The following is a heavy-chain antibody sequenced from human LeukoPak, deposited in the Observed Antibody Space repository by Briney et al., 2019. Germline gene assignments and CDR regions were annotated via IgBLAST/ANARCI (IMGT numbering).Heavy chain of an antibody. V-gene: IGHV1-2*02. CDR1: GGIFSSYT. CDR3: ATSSSSDYFDY. D-gene: IGHD6-6*01. Sequence: GASVKVSCKASGGIFSSYTISWVRQAPGQGLEWMGWINPNSGGTNYAQKFQGRVTMTRDTSISTAYMELSRLRSDDTAVYYCATSSSSDYFDYWGQGTLVTVSS. CDR2: INPNSGGT. J-gene: IGHJ4*02.